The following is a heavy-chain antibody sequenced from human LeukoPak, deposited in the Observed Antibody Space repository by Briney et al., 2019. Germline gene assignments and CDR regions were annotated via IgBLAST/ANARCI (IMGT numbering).Heavy chain of an antibody. CDR1: GFTFSSYG. J-gene: IGHJ6*02. V-gene: IGHV3-33*01. Sequence: GGSLRLSCAASGFTFSSYGMHWVRQAPGKGLEWVAVIWYDGSNKYYADSVKGRFTISRDNSKNSLYLQMNSLRAEDTALYYCARYCSSTSCSDHHYYYYGMGVWGQGTTVTVSS. CDR3: ARYCSSTSCSDHHYYYYGMGV. CDR2: IWYDGSNK. D-gene: IGHD2-2*01.